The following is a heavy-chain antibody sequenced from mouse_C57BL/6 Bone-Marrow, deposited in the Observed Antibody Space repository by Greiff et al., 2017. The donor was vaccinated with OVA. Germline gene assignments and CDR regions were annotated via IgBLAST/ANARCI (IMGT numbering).Heavy chain of an antibody. CDR2: IYPRSGNT. V-gene: IGHV1-81*01. CDR1: GYTFTSYG. D-gene: IGHD2-4*01. Sequence: VNLVESGAELARPGASVKLSCKASGYTFTSYGISWVKQRTGQGLEWIGEIYPRSGNTYYNEKFKGKATLTADKSSSTAYMELRSLTSEDSAVYFCARPYDYDGFAYWGQGTLVTVSA. CDR3: ARPYDYDGFAY. J-gene: IGHJ3*01.